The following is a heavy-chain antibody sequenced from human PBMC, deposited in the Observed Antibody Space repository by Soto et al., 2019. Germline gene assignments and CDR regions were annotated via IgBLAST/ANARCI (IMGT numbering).Heavy chain of an antibody. V-gene: IGHV3-30*18. CDR1: GFTFSSYG. CDR2: ISYDGSNK. J-gene: IGHJ5*02. Sequence: GESLKISCAASGFTFSSYGMHWVRQAPGKGLEWVAVISYDGSNKYYADSVKGRFTISRDNSKNTLYLQMNSLRAEDTAVYYCAKYYVPTLLQGDTAMVNNWFDPWGQGTLVTVSS. D-gene: IGHD5-18*01. CDR3: AKYYVPTLLQGDTAMVNNWFDP.